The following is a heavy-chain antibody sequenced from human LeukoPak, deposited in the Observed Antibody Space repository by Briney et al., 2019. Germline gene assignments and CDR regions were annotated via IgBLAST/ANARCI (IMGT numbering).Heavy chain of an antibody. CDR2: ISYDGSNK. CDR1: GFTFSSYA. D-gene: IGHD6-13*01. V-gene: IGHV3-30-3*01. Sequence: GGSLRLSCAASGFTFSSYAMHWVCQAPGKGLEWVAVISYDGSNKYYADSVKGRFTISRDNSKNTLYLQMNSLRAEDTAVHYCARLLTAAGKGGDYWGQGTLVTVSS. CDR3: ARLLTAAGKGGDY. J-gene: IGHJ4*02.